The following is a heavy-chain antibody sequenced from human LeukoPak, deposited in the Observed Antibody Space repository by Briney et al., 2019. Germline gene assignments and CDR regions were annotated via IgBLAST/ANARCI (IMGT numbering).Heavy chain of an antibody. CDR1: GFTFSSYA. Sequence: GGSLRLSCAASGFTFSSYAMHWVRQAPGKGLKWVAFIRYDGNNKYYTDSVKGRFTISRDNSKNTLYLQMNSLRAEDTAVYLCAKDPGSGSYYPYYFDYWGQGTLVTVSS. V-gene: IGHV3-30*02. CDR2: IRYDGNNK. CDR3: AKDPGSGSYYPYYFDY. D-gene: IGHD3-10*01. J-gene: IGHJ4*02.